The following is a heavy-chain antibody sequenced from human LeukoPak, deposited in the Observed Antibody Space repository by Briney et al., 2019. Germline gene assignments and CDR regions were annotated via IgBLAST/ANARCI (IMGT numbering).Heavy chain of an antibody. D-gene: IGHD2-2*01. J-gene: IGHJ4*02. V-gene: IGHV3-30*04. CDR3: AREAEYCSSTSCPFDY. CDR1: GFTFSSYA. Sequence: GGSLRLSCAASGFTFSSYAMHWVRQAPGKGLERGADISYDGSNKYYADSVKGRFTISRDNSKNTLYLQMNSLRAEDTAVYYCAREAEYCSSTSCPFDYWGQGTLVTVSS. CDR2: ISYDGSNK.